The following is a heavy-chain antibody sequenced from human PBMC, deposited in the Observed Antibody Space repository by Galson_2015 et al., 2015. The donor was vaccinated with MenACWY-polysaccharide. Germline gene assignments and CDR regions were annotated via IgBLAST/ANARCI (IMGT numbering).Heavy chain of an antibody. CDR2: IKQDGSEK. CDR1: GFTFSNFW. Sequence: SLRLSCAASGFTFSNFWMSWVRQAPGKELEWVASIKQDGSEKYLVDSVQGRFTISRDNAENSLFLQMNSLRAEDTAVYYCARVRVRDGGRYRDGWGQGTL. V-gene: IGHV3-7*01. J-gene: IGHJ4*02. D-gene: IGHD1-26*01. CDR3: ARVRVRDGGRYRDG.